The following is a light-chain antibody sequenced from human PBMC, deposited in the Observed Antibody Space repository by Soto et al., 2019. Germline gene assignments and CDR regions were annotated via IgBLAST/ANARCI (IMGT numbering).Light chain of an antibody. CDR1: QRINTSY. Sequence: EIVLTQSPGTLSLSPGERATLCCRASQRINTSYLAWYQQKPGQAPRLIVSGTSIRATGIPDRFSGSGSGTDFTLTISRLEPEDFGVYYCQQYGPSRTFGQGTKVDIK. CDR3: QQYGPSRT. CDR2: GTS. J-gene: IGKJ1*01. V-gene: IGKV3-20*01.